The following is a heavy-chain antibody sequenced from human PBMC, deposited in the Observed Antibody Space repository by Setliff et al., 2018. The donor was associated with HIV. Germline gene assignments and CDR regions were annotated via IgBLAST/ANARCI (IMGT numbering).Heavy chain of an antibody. CDR2: ISSSSNTI. J-gene: IGHJ4*02. CDR3: ARAWYSSSQIGY. V-gene: IGHV3-48*01. D-gene: IGHD6-6*01. Sequence: GSLRLSCAAPGFTFSSYSMNWVRQTPGKGLEWISYISSSSNTIYYADSVKGRFTISRDNSKNILYLQMNSLRAEDTAVYYCARAWYSSSQIGYWGQGTLVTVSS. CDR1: GFTFSSYS.